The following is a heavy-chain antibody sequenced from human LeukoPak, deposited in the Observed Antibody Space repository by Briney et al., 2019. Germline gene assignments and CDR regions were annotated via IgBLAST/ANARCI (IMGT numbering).Heavy chain of an antibody. V-gene: IGHV4-59*08. CDR2: IYYSGST. Sequence: PSEPLSLTCTVSGGSISSYYWSWIRQPPGKGLEWIGYIYYSGSTNYNPSLKSRVTISVDTSKNQFSLKLSSVTAADTAVYYCARHGAAGVVTRFDYWGQGTLVTVSS. D-gene: IGHD3-3*01. CDR1: GGSISSYY. J-gene: IGHJ4*02. CDR3: ARHGAAGVVTRFDY.